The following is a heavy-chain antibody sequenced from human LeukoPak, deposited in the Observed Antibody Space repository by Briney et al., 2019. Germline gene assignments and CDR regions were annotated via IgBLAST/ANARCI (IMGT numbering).Heavy chain of an antibody. V-gene: IGHV3-23*01. CDR3: ARDSDEGASDY. CDR1: GFTFSSYA. CDR2: ISGSGGST. Sequence: GGSLRLSCAASGFTFSSYAMSWVRQAPGKGLEWVSAISGSGGSTYYADSVKGRFTISRDNSKNTLYLQMNSLRAEDTALYHCARDSDEGASDYWGQGTLVTVSS. D-gene: IGHD1-26*01. J-gene: IGHJ4*02.